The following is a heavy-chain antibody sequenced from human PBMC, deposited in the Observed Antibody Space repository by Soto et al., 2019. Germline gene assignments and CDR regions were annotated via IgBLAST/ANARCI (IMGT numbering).Heavy chain of an antibody. D-gene: IGHD6-13*01. CDR3: ARDRRADRSSWYGRNWFDP. CDR2: INPGGGTT. V-gene: IGHV1-46*01. J-gene: IGHJ5*02. CDR1: GYTFTSYY. Sequence: QVQLVQSGAEVRKPGASVKISCKASGYTFTSYYLHWVRQAPGQGLEWMGIINPGGGTTTSAQKFQGRITLTRDTFTSTGYMELSSLRSEDTAVYYCARDRRADRSSWYGRNWFDPWGQGTLVTVSS.